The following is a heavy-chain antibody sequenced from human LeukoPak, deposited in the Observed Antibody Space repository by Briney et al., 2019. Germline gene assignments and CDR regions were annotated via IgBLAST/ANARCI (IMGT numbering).Heavy chain of an antibody. V-gene: IGHV3-21*01. CDR2: ISSSSSYI. D-gene: IGHD1-26*01. Sequence: GGSLRLSCAASGFTFSSYSMNWVRQAPGKGLEWVSSISSSSSYIYYADSVKGRFTISRDNAKNLLYLQMNSLRAEDTAVYYCARDGSWELLFDYWGQGTLVTVSS. J-gene: IGHJ4*02. CDR1: GFTFSSYS. CDR3: ARDGSWELLFDY.